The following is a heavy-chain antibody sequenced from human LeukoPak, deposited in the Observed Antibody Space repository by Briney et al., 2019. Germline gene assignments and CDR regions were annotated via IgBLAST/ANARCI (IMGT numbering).Heavy chain of an antibody. D-gene: IGHD5-18*01. CDR3: ASEGYSYGYNRDY. J-gene: IGHJ4*02. Sequence: PGGSLRLSCAASGFTFSGSAMHWVRQASGKGLEWIGRIRSKANSYATAYAASVKGRFTISRDDSKNTAYLQMNSLRAEDTAVYYCASEGYSYGYNRDYWGQGTLVTVSS. CDR2: IRSKANSYAT. CDR1: GFTFSGSA. V-gene: IGHV3-73*01.